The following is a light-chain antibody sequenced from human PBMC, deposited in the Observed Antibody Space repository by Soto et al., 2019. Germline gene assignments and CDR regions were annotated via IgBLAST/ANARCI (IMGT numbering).Light chain of an antibody. V-gene: IGLV2-14*01. CDR2: EVS. Sequence: QSALTQPASVSGSPGQSITISCTGTSSDVGDYNYVSWYQQHPGKAPKLMIYEVSNRPSGVSNRFSGSKSGNTASLTISGLQAEDEADYYCSPYTSSNTWVFGGGTKVTVL. J-gene: IGLJ3*02. CDR3: SPYTSSNTWV. CDR1: SSDVGDYNY.